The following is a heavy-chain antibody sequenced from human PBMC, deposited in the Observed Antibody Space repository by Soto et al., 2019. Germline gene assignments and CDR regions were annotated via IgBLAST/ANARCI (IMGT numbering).Heavy chain of an antibody. D-gene: IGHD5-12*01. CDR1: GGSISSGGYY. J-gene: IGHJ4*02. CDR3: AREILTEMATQRHFDY. V-gene: IGHV4-31*03. CDR2: IYYSGST. Sequence: QVQLQESGPGLVKPSQTLSLTCTVSGGSISSGGYYWSWIRQHPGKGLEWIGYIYYSGSTYYNPSLKSRVTISVDTSKNQFSLKLSSVTAADTAVYYCAREILTEMATQRHFDYWGQGTLVTVSS.